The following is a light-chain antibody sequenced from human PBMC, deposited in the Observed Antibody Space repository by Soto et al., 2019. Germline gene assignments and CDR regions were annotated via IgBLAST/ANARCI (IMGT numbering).Light chain of an antibody. Sequence: DIQRTESPSSVSASVGGRDTIACRASQDISNWLTWYQQKPGKAPKVLIYIASRLQSGVPSRFTGSGSGIDFTLTISSLQPEDFATYYCQQFHSYPITFGQGTRLEIK. J-gene: IGKJ5*01. CDR3: QQFHSYPIT. CDR1: QDISNW. CDR2: IAS. V-gene: IGKV1D-16*01.